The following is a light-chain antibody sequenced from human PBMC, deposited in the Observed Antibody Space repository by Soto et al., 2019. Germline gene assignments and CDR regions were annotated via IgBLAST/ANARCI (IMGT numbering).Light chain of an antibody. CDR1: QGVSIW. CDR2: AAS. Sequence: DIQMTPSPSSVSASVGDRVIITCRASQGVSIWLAWYQQKAGKAPNLLIYAASNLQSGVPSRFSGSGSGTVFTLTINSLQPDDFATYYCQQYHIYSGTFGQGTKVDNK. CDR3: QQYHIYSGT. V-gene: IGKV1D-16*01. J-gene: IGKJ1*01.